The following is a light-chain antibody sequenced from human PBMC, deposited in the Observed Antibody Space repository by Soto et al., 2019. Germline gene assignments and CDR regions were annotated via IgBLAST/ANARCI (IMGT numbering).Light chain of an antibody. V-gene: IGLV2-23*01. Sequence: QSALTQPASVSGSPGQSITISCTGTSSDVGSYNLVSWYQQHPGKAPKLMIYEGTKRPSGVSDRFPGSRSGNTASLTISGLQAEDEADYYCCSYASSSTYVFGTGTKVTVL. J-gene: IGLJ1*01. CDR3: CSYASSSTYV. CDR1: SSDVGSYNL. CDR2: EGT.